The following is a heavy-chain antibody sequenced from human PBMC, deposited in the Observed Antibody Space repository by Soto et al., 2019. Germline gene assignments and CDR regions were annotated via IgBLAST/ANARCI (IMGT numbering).Heavy chain of an antibody. Sequence: QSGGSLRLSCAASGFTFSSYAMSWVRQAPGKGLEWVSTLSGSGGNAYYADSVKGRFSISRDNSKNTLRLQMNSLRADDTAVYYCAKDGASGSYPPYYYFGMDVWGQGTTVTVSS. D-gene: IGHD1-26*01. CDR1: GFTFSSYA. CDR3: AKDGASGSYPPYYYFGMDV. CDR2: LSGSGGNA. J-gene: IGHJ6*02. V-gene: IGHV3-23*01.